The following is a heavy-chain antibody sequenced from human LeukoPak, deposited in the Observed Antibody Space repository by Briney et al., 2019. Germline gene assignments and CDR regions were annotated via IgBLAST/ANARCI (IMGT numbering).Heavy chain of an antibody. CDR1: GGSISSYY. CDR2: IYYSGST. D-gene: IGHD5-18*01. J-gene: IGHJ4*02. Sequence: PSETLSLTCTVPGGSISSYYWSWIRQPPGKGLEWIGYIYYSGSTNYNPSLKSRVTISVDTSNNQFSLKLSSVTAADTAVYYCARQNSYGRIDYWGQGTLVTVSS. V-gene: IGHV4-59*01. CDR3: ARQNSYGRIDY.